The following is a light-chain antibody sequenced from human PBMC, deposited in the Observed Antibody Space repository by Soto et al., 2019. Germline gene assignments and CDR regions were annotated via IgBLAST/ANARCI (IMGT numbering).Light chain of an antibody. CDR2: DAS. V-gene: IGKV3-20*01. J-gene: IGKJ1*01. CDR3: QHYDISSWT. Sequence: DIVLTQSPATLSLSPGNRVTLSFRANERISHSLAWYQQRPGQAPRILIYDASFRATGIPERFSGSGSGTDFTLSISRLEPEDFAVYYCQHYDISSWTFGQGTKVDIK. CDR1: ERISHS.